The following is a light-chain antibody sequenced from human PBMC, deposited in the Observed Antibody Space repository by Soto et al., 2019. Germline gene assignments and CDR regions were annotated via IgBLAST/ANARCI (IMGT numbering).Light chain of an antibody. CDR1: SSDVGGYNF. CDR3: SSYTSSSTQV. Sequence: QSALTQPASVSGSPGQSITISCTGTSSDVGGYNFVSWYQQHPGKAPKFLIYDVSNRPSGVSTRFSGSKSGNTASLTISGLQAEDEADYYCSSYTSSSTQVFGTGTK. CDR2: DVS. J-gene: IGLJ1*01. V-gene: IGLV2-14*03.